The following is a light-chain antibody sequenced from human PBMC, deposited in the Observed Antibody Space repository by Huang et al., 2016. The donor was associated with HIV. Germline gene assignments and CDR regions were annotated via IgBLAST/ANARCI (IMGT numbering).Light chain of an antibody. CDR2: GAS. V-gene: IGKV3-15*01. Sequence: EIEMTQSPATLSVSPGERATLSCRASQSVNSNLAWYQQKPGPAPRLLIFGASTRATGIPARFSGSGSGTEFTLTISSLQSEDFAVYYCQHYNNWPYTFGQGAKVEI. J-gene: IGKJ2*01. CDR1: QSVNSN. CDR3: QHYNNWPYT.